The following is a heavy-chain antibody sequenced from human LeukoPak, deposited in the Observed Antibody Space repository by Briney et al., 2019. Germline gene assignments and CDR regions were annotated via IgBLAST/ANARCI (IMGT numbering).Heavy chain of an antibody. Sequence: PGGSLRLSCAASGFTFSSYSMNWVRQAPGKGLEWVSSISSSSYIYYADSVKGRFTISRDNAKNSLYLQMNSLRAEDTAVYYCARDLRHYYDSSGYFSWGQGTLVTVSS. CDR1: GFTFSSYS. D-gene: IGHD3-22*01. CDR3: ARDLRHYYDSSGYFS. V-gene: IGHV3-21*01. J-gene: IGHJ4*02. CDR2: ISSSSYI.